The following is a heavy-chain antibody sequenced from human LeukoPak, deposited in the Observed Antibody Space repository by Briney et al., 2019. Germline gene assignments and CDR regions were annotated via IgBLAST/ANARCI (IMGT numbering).Heavy chain of an antibody. D-gene: IGHD3-16*02. V-gene: IGHV3-30*04. Sequence: PGGSLRLSCAASGFTFSSYAMHWVRQAPGKGLEWVAVISYDGSNKYYAGSVKGRFTISRGNSKNTLYLQMNSLRAEDTAVYYCARGRGRRYYDYVWGSYRCPAIDYWGQGTLVTVSS. J-gene: IGHJ4*02. CDR3: ARGRGRRYYDYVWGSYRCPAIDY. CDR1: GFTFSSYA. CDR2: ISYDGSNK.